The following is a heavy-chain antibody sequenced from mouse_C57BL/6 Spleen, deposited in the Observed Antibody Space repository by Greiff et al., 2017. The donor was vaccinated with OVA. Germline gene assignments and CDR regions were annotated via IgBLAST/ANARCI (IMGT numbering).Heavy chain of an antibody. V-gene: IGHV14-4*01. CDR3: TTWGDGQGDY. CDR2: IDPENGDT. Sequence: VQLKESGAELVRPGASVKLSCTASGFNIKDDYMHWVKQRPEQGLEWIGWIDPENGDTEYASKFQGKATITADTSSNTAYLQLSSLTSEDTAVYYCTTWGDGQGDYWGQGTTLTVSS. D-gene: IGHD1-1*01. J-gene: IGHJ2*01. CDR1: GFNIKDDY.